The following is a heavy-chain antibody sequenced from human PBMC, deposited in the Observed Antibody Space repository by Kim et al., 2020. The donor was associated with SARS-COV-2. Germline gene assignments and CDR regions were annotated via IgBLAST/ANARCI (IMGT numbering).Heavy chain of an antibody. Sequence: NTKYSQKFQGRVTITRDTSASTAYMELSSLRSEDTAVYYCVGVAGHVDYWGQGTLVTVSS. CDR2: NT. J-gene: IGHJ4*02. D-gene: IGHD6-19*01. V-gene: IGHV1-3*01. CDR3: VGVAGHVDY.